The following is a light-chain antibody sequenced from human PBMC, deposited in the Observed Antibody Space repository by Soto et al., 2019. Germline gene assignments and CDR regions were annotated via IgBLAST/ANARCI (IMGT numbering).Light chain of an antibody. CDR1: QSVNDY. CDR2: RAS. V-gene: IGKV1-5*03. J-gene: IGKJ1*01. CDR3: QQYNSYST. Sequence: DIQMTQSPSTLSGSVGDRVTITCRASQSVNDYLAWYRQKPGKAPNLLIYRASNLEIGVPSRFSGSGSGTEFTLTISSLQPDDFATYYCQQYNSYSTFGQGTKV.